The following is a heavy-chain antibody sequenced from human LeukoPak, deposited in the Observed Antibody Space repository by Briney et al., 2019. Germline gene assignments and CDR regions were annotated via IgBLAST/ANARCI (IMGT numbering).Heavy chain of an antibody. D-gene: IGHD3-10*01. CDR2: IYYSGST. CDR3: ASRPADTTWYGVFDY. J-gene: IGHJ4*02. CDR1: GGSISSCY. Sequence: PSETLSLTCTVSGGSISSCYWSWIRQPPGKGLEWIGYIYYSGSTNYNPSLASRVTMSVDTSRAQFFLRLSPVTAADTAIYYCASRPADTTWYGVFDYWSQGTLVTVSS. V-gene: IGHV4-59*01.